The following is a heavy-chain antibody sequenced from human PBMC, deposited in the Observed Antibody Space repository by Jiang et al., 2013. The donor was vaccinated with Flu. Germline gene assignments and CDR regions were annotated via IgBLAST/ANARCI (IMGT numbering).Heavy chain of an antibody. D-gene: IGHD3-10*01. CDR1: IHFSSYA. Sequence: LVESGGGVVPAWEVPETLLCSLWIHFSSYAMHWVRQAPGKGLEWVAAISYDGSNKYYADSVKGRFTISRDNSKNTLYLQMNSLRAEDTAMYYCARDYYYYGSGSYYLGVYFHHWGQGTLVTVSS. CDR3: ARDYYYYGSGSYYLGVYFHH. V-gene: IGHV3-30-3*01. J-gene: IGHJ1*01. CDR2: ISYDGSNK.